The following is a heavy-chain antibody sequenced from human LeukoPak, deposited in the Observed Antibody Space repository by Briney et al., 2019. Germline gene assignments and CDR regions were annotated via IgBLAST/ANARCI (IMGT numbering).Heavy chain of an antibody. J-gene: IGHJ4*02. V-gene: IGHV4-39*01. CDR3: ARRSPDTAMVLEDY. CDR2: IYYSGST. CDR1: GGSISSSSYY. Sequence: PSETLSLTCIVSGGSISSSSYYWGWIRQPPGKGLEWIGSIYYSGSTYYNPSLKSRVTIYVDTSKNQFSLNLSSVTAADTAVYYCARRSPDTAMVLEDYWGQGTLVTVFS. D-gene: IGHD5-18*01.